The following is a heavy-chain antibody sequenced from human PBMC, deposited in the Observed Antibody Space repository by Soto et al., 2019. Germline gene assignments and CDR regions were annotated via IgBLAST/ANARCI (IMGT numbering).Heavy chain of an antibody. V-gene: IGHV4-59*08. CDR2: IYYSGST. Sequence: PSETLSLTCTVSGSSISSYYWSWIRQPPGKGLEWIGYIYYSGSTNYNPSLKSRVTISVDTSKNQFSLKLSSVTAADTAVYYCARRWVLEYSSSWYMDVWGKGTTVTVSS. CDR3: ARRWVLEYSSSWYMDV. D-gene: IGHD6-13*01. CDR1: GSSISSYY. J-gene: IGHJ6*03.